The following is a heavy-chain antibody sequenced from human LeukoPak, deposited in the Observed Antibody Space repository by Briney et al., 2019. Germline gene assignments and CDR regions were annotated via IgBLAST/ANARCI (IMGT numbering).Heavy chain of an antibody. J-gene: IGHJ6*02. CDR1: GGSISSGGYS. Sequence: SETLSLTCAVSGGSISSGGYSWSWIRQPPGKGLEWIGYIYHSGSTYYNPSLKSRVTISEDRSKNQFSLKLSSVTAADTAVYYCARTGVATSRYYYYAMDVWGQGTTVTVSS. D-gene: IGHD5-12*01. V-gene: IGHV4-30-2*01. CDR2: IYHSGST. CDR3: ARTGVATSRYYYYAMDV.